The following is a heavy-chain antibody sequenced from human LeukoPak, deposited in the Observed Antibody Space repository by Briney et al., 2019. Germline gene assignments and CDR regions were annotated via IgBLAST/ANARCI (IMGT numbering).Heavy chain of an antibody. J-gene: IGHJ4*02. CDR3: ARDRYYYDSSGYIRGISFDY. CDR1: GGTFSSYA. Sequence: ASVKVSCKASGGTFSSYAISWVRQAPGQGLEWMGIINPSGGSTSYAQKFQGRVTMNRDTSTSTVYMELSSLRSEDTAVYYCARDRYYYDSSGYIRGISFDYWGQGTLVTVSS. CDR2: INPSGGST. D-gene: IGHD3-22*01. V-gene: IGHV1-46*01.